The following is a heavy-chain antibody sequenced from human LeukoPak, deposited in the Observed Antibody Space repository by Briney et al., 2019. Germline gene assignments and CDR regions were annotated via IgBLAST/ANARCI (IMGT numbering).Heavy chain of an antibody. Sequence: SETLSLTCAVYGGSFSGYYWSWIRQPPGKGLEWTGEINHSGSTNYNPSLKSRVTISVDTSKNQFSLKLSSVTAADTAVYYCARLRHTRGAYYFDYWGQGTLVTVSS. V-gene: IGHV4-34*01. CDR3: ARLRHTRGAYYFDY. CDR1: GGSFSGYY. J-gene: IGHJ4*02. D-gene: IGHD3-10*01. CDR2: INHSGST.